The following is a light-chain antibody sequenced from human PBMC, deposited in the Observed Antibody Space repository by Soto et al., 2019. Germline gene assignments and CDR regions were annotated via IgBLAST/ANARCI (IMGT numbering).Light chain of an antibody. CDR1: QSVSSSS. CDR3: QQYGTSPYT. V-gene: IGKV3-20*01. CDR2: GAS. Sequence: EIVLTQSPGTLSLSPGERATLSCRASQSVSSSSLAWYQQKPGQAPRLLIYGASSRATGIPDRFSGSGSGTDFTLTISRLEPEDFAVYYCQQYGTSPYTFGQGTKVDIK. J-gene: IGKJ2*01.